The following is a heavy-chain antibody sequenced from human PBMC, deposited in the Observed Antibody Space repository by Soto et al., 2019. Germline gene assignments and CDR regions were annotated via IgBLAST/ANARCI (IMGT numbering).Heavy chain of an antibody. CDR3: AATAITIFGVVPNLWSDP. Sequence: PSETLSLTCTVSGGSISSYYWSWIRQPPGKGLEWIGYIYYSGSTNYNPSLKSRVTISLDTSKNHFSLKLSSVTAADTAVFYCAATAITIFGVVPNLWSDPWGQGTLVTVSS. CDR1: GGSISSYY. CDR2: IYYSGST. V-gene: IGHV4-59*01. J-gene: IGHJ5*02. D-gene: IGHD3-3*01.